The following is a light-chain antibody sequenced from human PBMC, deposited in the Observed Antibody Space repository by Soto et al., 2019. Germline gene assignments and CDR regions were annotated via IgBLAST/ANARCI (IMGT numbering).Light chain of an antibody. Sequence: QSALTQPASVSGSPGQSITISCTGTSSDVGGYNYVSWYQQHPGKAPKLMIYDVSDRPSGVSNRFSGSKSGNTASLTISGLQAEDEADYYCSSYTSGFYVFGTGTKLTLL. CDR1: SSDVGGYNY. J-gene: IGLJ1*01. CDR2: DVS. CDR3: SSYTSGFYV. V-gene: IGLV2-14*01.